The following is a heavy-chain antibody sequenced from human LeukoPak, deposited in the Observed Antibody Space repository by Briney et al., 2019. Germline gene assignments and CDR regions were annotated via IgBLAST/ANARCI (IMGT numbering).Heavy chain of an antibody. Sequence: GGSLRLSCAASGFTFSSYSMNWVRQAPGKGLEWVSYISSFSSTIYYADSVKGRFTISRDSAKNSLYLQMNSLRAEDTAVYYCARDRESFAVPSMDVLGKGTTVTVSS. D-gene: IGHD4-17*01. CDR3: ARDRESFAVPSMDV. V-gene: IGHV3-48*01. CDR1: GFTFSSYS. CDR2: ISSFSSTI. J-gene: IGHJ6*03.